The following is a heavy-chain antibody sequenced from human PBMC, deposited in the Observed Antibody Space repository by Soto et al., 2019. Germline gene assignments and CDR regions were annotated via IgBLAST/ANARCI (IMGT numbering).Heavy chain of an antibody. Sequence: EVQLLESGGGLVQPGGSLRLSCAASGFTFSSYAMRWVRQAPVKGLEWVSAISGSGDSTYYADSVKGRFTISRDNSKNTLYLQMNSLRAEDTAGYYCARPGSGSYYDYWGQGTLVTVSS. D-gene: IGHD1-26*01. CDR1: GFTFSSYA. CDR2: ISGSGDST. CDR3: ARPGSGSYYDY. J-gene: IGHJ4*02. V-gene: IGHV3-23*01.